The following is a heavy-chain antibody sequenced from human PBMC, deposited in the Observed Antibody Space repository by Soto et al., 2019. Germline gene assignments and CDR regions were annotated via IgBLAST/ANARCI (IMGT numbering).Heavy chain of an antibody. Sequence: ASVKVSCKASGYTFTSYDINWVRQATGQGLEWMGWMNPNSGNTGYAQKFQGRVTMTRNTSISTAYMELSSVTAADTAVYYCARDVPLTGGSGSWDYGMDVWGQGTTVTVSS. J-gene: IGHJ6*02. D-gene: IGHD3-10*01. CDR2: MNPNSGNT. CDR3: ARDVPLTGGSGSWDYGMDV. CDR1: GYTFTSYD. V-gene: IGHV1-8*01.